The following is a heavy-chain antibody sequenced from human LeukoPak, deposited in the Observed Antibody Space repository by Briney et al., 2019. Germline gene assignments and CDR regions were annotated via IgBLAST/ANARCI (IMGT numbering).Heavy chain of an antibody. CDR3: ARASPTTNKGAYGWFDP. V-gene: IGHV4-4*07. J-gene: IGHJ5*02. CDR1: GGSISGYY. D-gene: IGHD1-14*01. Sequence: SETLSLTCTVSGGSISGYYWSWIRQPAGKGLEWIGRIYTSGSTNYNPSLKSRVTMSVDTSKNQFSLKLSPVTAADTAVYYCARASPTTNKGAYGWFDPWGQGTLVTVSS. CDR2: IYTSGST.